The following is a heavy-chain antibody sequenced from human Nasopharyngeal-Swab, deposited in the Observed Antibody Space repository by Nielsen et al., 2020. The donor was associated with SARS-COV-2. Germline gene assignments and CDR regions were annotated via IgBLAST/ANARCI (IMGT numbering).Heavy chain of an antibody. CDR1: GFTFSGYA. V-gene: IGHV3-23*01. D-gene: IGHD2-15*01. Sequence: GVLKISCAASGFTFSGYAMSWVRQAPGKGLEWVSAIGSTGGSTYYADSVKGQFTISRDNSKNTLYLQMNSLRAEDTAVYYCAKDRGCSGGSCYVHWYFDLWGRGTLVTVSS. CDR2: IGSTGGST. J-gene: IGHJ2*01. CDR3: AKDRGCSGGSCYVHWYFDL.